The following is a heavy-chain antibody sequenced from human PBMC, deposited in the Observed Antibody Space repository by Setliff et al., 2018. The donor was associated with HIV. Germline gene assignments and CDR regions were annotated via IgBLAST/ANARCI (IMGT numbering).Heavy chain of an antibody. V-gene: IGHV1-2*02. D-gene: IGHD6-13*01. CDR3: ARGSSWYAPFDY. Sequence: ASVKVSCKASGYIFTDYYMHWVRQAPGQGLEWMGWINPDSGGTNFAQKFQGRVTMERDTSFTTVYMELNSLRSDDTAVYFCARGSSWYAPFDYWGQGTLVTVSS. CDR1: GYIFTDYY. J-gene: IGHJ4*02. CDR2: INPDSGGT.